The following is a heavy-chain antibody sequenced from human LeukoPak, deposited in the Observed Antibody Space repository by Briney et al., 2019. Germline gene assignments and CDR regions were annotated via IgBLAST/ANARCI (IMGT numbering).Heavy chain of an antibody. CDR2: IYPGDSDT. J-gene: IGHJ4*02. D-gene: IGHD3-22*01. V-gene: IGHV5-51*01. Sequence: GESLKISCKGSGYSFTSYWIGWVRQMPGKGLEWMGIIYPGDSDTRCSPSFQGQVTISADKSISTAYLQWSSLKASDTAMYYCARPRAYYYDSSLGFDYWGQGTLVTVSS. CDR3: ARPRAYYYDSSLGFDY. CDR1: GYSFTSYW.